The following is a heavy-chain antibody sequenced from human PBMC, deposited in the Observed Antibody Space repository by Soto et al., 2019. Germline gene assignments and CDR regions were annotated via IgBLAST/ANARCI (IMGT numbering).Heavy chain of an antibody. Sequence: SETLSLTCSVSGGSFSSDSFIWSWVRQFPGKGLEWIGYINYSGTTYYNPSLRSRITMSVDTSKNQFSLNLSSVTATDTAVYYCARDHKWDGMDVWGQGTTVTVSS. CDR2: INYSGTT. CDR1: GGSFSSDSFI. CDR3: ARDHKWDGMDV. D-gene: IGHD1-26*01. J-gene: IGHJ6*02. V-gene: IGHV4-31*03.